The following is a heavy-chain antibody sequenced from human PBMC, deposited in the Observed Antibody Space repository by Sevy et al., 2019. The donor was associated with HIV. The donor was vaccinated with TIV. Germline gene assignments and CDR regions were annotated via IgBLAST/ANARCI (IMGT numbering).Heavy chain of an antibody. CDR2: ISYDGNNR. J-gene: IGHJ5*02. Sequence: GGSLRLSCAASGFTFSDHGMHWVRQAPGKGLDWVAAISYDGNNRYYADSVKGRFTISRDNSKNTLYLQMDSVRPEDTAVYYCAEDDYGGNLPDNEASWSQGTRVTVSA. D-gene: IGHD4-17*01. CDR3: AEDDYGGNLPDNEAS. CDR1: GFTFSDHG. V-gene: IGHV3-30*18.